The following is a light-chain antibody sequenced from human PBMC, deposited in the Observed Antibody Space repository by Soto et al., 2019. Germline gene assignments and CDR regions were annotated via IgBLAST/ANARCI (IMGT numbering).Light chain of an antibody. Sequence: QSALTQPASVSGSPGQSITISCTGTSSDVGGYNYVSWYQQHPGKAPKLMIYEVSNRPSGVSNRFSGSKSGNTASLTISGLQAXDXAXYYCSSYTSSSTLVFGGGTKLTVL. CDR3: SSYTSSSTLV. J-gene: IGLJ2*01. V-gene: IGLV2-14*01. CDR1: SSDVGGYNY. CDR2: EVS.